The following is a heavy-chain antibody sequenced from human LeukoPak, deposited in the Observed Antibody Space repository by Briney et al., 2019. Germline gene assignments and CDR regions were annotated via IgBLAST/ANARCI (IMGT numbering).Heavy chain of an antibody. CDR2: IYHSGST. CDR3: ARLRFLEWSHNWFDP. Sequence: SQTLSLTCTVSGGSISSGGYYWSWIRQPPGKGLEWIGYIYHSGSTYYNPSLKSRVTISVDRSKNQFSLKLSSVTAADTAVYYCARLRFLEWSHNWFDPWGQGTLVTVSS. J-gene: IGHJ5*02. D-gene: IGHD3-3*01. V-gene: IGHV4-30-2*01. CDR1: GGSISSGGYY.